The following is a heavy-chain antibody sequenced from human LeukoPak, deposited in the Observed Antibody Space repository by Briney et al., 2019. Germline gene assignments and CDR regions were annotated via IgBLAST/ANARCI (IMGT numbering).Heavy chain of an antibody. CDR1: GYTFTSYY. D-gene: IGHD1-7*01. J-gene: IGHJ6*03. CDR2: INPSGGSI. Sequence: ASVKVSCKASGYTFTSYYMHWVRQAPGQGLEWMGIINPSGGSISYAQKFQGRVTMTRDMSTSTVYMELSSLRSEDTAVYYCATTRPRNWNFGNYYYYYMDVWGRGTTVTVSS. V-gene: IGHV1-46*01. CDR3: ATTRPRNWNFGNYYYYYMDV.